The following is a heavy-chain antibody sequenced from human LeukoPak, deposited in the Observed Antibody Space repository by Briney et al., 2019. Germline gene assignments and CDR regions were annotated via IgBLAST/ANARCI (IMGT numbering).Heavy chain of an antibody. J-gene: IGHJ4*02. Sequence: PSETLTLTCTVSDDSIGTNSYYWTWIRQPPGKGLEWVASLHYSGTPYYSPSLSSRISIFVDTSKRQFSLQVRSVTASDTAKYYCSRGDDSYKQGNFWGQGTLVTVSS. CDR3: SRGDDSYKQGNF. CDR1: DDSIGTNSYY. D-gene: IGHD5-24*01. V-gene: IGHV4-39*01. CDR2: LHYSGTP.